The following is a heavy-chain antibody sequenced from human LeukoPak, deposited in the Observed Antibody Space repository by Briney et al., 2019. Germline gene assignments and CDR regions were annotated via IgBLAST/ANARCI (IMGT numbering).Heavy chain of an antibody. Sequence: SETLSLTCTVSGGSISSISYYWGWIRQPPGKGLEWIGYIYYSGSTNYNPSLKSRVTISVDTSKNQFSLKLSSVTAADTAVYYCARSGYDSTYYYYMDVWGKGTTVTISS. D-gene: IGHD5-12*01. V-gene: IGHV4-61*05. CDR2: IYYSGST. CDR3: ARSGYDSTYYYYMDV. CDR1: GGSISSISYY. J-gene: IGHJ6*03.